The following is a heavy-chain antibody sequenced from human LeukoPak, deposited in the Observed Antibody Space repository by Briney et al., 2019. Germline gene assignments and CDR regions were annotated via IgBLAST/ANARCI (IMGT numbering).Heavy chain of an antibody. V-gene: IGHV1-69*04. J-gene: IGHJ4*02. CDR1: GGTFSDYG. CDR3: AGPLGDGTDYSFDY. Sequence: ASVKVSCKASGGTFSDYGISWVRQAPGQGLEYMGRIVLLLGVAIYAQKFQGRVTITADKSTGTAYMELRSLRSEDTAVYYCAGPLGDGTDYSFDYWGQGTLVTVSS. CDR2: IVLLLGVA. D-gene: IGHD3-9*01.